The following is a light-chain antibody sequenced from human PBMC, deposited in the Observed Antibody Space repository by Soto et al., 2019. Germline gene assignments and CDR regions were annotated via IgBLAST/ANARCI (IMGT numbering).Light chain of an antibody. Sequence: DIQMTQSPSSLSASVGDRVTITYRASQSIDSYLNWYQQKPGKAPNLLIYGVFRLQSGVPSRFSGSGSGTDFTLTISSLQPEDFATYYCQQSSSTPQTFGHGTKLEIK. V-gene: IGKV1-39*01. CDR3: QQSSSTPQT. CDR1: QSIDSY. CDR2: GVF. J-gene: IGKJ2*01.